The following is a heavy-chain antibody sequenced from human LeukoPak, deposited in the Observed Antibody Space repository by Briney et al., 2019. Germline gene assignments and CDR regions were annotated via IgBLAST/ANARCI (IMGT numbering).Heavy chain of an antibody. CDR3: ARDPGYCSSTSCPNYYAMDV. CDR1: GYTFTSYG. V-gene: IGHV1-18*01. CDR2: ISAYNGNT. D-gene: IGHD2-2*01. Sequence: ASVKVSCKASGYTFTSYGISWVRQAPGQGLEWMGWISAYNGNTNYAQKLQGRVTMTTDTSTSTAYMELRSLRSDDTAVYYCARDPGYCSSTSCPNYYAMDVWGQGTTVTVSS. J-gene: IGHJ6*02.